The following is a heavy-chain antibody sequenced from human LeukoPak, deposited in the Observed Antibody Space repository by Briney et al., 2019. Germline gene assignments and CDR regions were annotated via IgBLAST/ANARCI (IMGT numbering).Heavy chain of an antibody. CDR1: DGSISNSNYY. J-gene: IGHJ2*01. Sequence: PSETVSLTCTVSDGSISNSNYYWGWIRQPPGRGLEWIGSIYYTGSTYYNPSLKSRVTISVDTSKNQFSLKLSSVTAADTAVYYCARGSGSTVVWYFDLWGRGTLVTVSS. V-gene: IGHV4-39*07. CDR3: ARGSGSTVVWYFDL. D-gene: IGHD1-26*01. CDR2: IYYTGST.